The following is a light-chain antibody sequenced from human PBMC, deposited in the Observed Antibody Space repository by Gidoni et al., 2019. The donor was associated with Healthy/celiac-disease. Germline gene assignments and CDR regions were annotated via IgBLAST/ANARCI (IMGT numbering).Light chain of an antibody. CDR3: SSYAGSNNLV. V-gene: IGLV2-8*01. J-gene: IGLJ3*02. CDR1: SSDVGGYNS. Sequence: QSALPQPPSASGSPGQSVTISCTGTSSDVGGYNSVSWYQQHPGKAPKLMIYEVSKRPSGVPDRFSGSKSGNTASLTVSGLQAEDEADYYCSSYAGSNNLVFGGGTKLTVL. CDR2: EVS.